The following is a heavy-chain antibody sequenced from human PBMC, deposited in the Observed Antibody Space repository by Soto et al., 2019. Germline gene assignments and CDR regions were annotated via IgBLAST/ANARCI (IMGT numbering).Heavy chain of an antibody. V-gene: IGHV1-69*06. Sequence: SVKVSCKASGGTFSSYAISWVRQAPGQGLEWMGGIIPIFGTANYAQKFQGRVTITADKSTSTAYMELSSLRSEDTAVYYCARGLPSLYCSSTSCYTNWFDPWGQGTLGTVSS. D-gene: IGHD2-2*02. CDR3: ARGLPSLYCSSTSCYTNWFDP. CDR2: IIPIFGTA. CDR1: GGTFSSYA. J-gene: IGHJ5*02.